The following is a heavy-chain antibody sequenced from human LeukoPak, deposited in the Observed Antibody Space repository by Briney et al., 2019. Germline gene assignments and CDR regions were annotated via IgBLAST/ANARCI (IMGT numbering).Heavy chain of an antibody. CDR3: AKDHAYYDCSGYYQDFDY. CDR1: GFTFSSYA. V-gene: IGHV3-23*01. CDR2: ISGSGGST. D-gene: IGHD3-22*01. J-gene: IGHJ4*02. Sequence: GGSLRLSCAASGFTFSSYAMSWVRQAPGKGLEWVSAISGSGGSTYYADSVKGRFTISRDNSKNTLYLQMNSLRAEDTAVYYCAKDHAYYDCSGYYQDFDYWGQGTLVTVSS.